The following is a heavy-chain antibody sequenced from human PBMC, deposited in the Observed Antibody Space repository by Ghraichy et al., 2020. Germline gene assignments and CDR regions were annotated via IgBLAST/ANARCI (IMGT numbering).Heavy chain of an antibody. CDR2: ISWDGGST. CDR3: AKDGGYSYGYGTLDY. Sequence: GGSLRLSCAASGFTFDDYTMHWVRQAPGKGLEWVSLISWDGGSTYYADPVKGRFTISRDNSKNSLYLQMNSLRTEDTALYYCAKDGGYSYGYGTLDYWGQGTLVTVSS. D-gene: IGHD5-18*01. J-gene: IGHJ4*02. V-gene: IGHV3-43*01. CDR1: GFTFDDYT.